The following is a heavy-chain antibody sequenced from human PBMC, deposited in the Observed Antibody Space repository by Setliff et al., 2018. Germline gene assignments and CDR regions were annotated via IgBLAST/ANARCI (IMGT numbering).Heavy chain of an antibody. Sequence: SETLSLTCTVSGGSVNSGYDNWNWLRQPAGKGLEWIGHINRRGSTNFSPSLKSRVTISLDTSKNQFSLNLTSVTAADTAVYYCASRNSDGGPEYFQHWGQGALVTVSS. J-gene: IGHJ1*01. CDR1: GGSVNSGYDN. CDR2: INRRGST. V-gene: IGHV4-61*09. D-gene: IGHD1-26*01. CDR3: ASRNSDGGPEYFQH.